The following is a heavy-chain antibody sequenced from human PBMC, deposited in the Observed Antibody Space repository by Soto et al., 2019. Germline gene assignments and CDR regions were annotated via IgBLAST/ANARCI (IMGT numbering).Heavy chain of an antibody. V-gene: IGHV1-69*01. CDR3: ARGPWPSGDCRGTYYSVMDV. CDR2: IIPIFGTA. CDR1: GGTFSSYA. J-gene: IGHJ6*02. D-gene: IGHD2-21*01. Sequence: QGQLVQSGAEVKKPGSSVKVSCKASGGTFSSYAISCVRQAPGQGLEWMGGIIPIFGTATYAQKFQGRVTITANESTSPADVELSSLRSVDRAVYYCARGPWPSGDCRGTYYSVMDVWGQGTPVTVSS.